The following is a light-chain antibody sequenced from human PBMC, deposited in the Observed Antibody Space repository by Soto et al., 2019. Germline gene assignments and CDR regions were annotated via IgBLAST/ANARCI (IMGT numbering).Light chain of an antibody. J-gene: IGKJ4*01. CDR1: QGISNW. CDR3: QQANSFPLT. CDR2: TGS. V-gene: IGKV1-12*01. Sequence: DIQMTQSPSSVSASVGDRVSITCRASQGISNWLAWYQQKPGRAPKLLIYTGSSLQSGVPSRFSGTGSGTDFTPTISSLQPEDVETDYCQQANSFPLTCGGGPKVEIK.